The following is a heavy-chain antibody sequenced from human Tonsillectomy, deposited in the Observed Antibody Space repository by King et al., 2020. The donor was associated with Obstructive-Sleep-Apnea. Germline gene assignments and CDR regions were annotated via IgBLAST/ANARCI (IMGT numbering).Heavy chain of an antibody. V-gene: IGHV1-58*02. CDR1: GFSFTSSS. Sequence: QLVQSGPEVKKPGTSVKVSCKASGFSFTSSSMQWVRQARGQRLEWIGWIVVCSGNTLYAQTFQERVTITRDVSTSTSYMELSILRSDDTAVYYCAAVPDRDGDFDYWGQGTLVTVSP. D-gene: IGHD1-14*01. CDR3: AAVPDRDGDFDY. CDR2: IVVCSGNT. J-gene: IGHJ4*02.